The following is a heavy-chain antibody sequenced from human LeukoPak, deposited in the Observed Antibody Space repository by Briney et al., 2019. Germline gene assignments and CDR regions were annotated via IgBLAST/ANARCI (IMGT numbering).Heavy chain of an antibody. J-gene: IGHJ5*02. CDR3: VGRKSTTPNWFDP. D-gene: IGHD1-1*01. V-gene: IGHV4-39*01. Sequence: SETLSLTCTVSGGSINSADFYWGWIRRSPGKGLEWIGAIYYSGVTFYNPSLKSRVTISVDTSKNQFSLKLTSVTAADTSIYYCVGRKSTTPNWFDPWGQGILVTVSS. CDR2: IYYSGVT. CDR1: GGSINSADFY.